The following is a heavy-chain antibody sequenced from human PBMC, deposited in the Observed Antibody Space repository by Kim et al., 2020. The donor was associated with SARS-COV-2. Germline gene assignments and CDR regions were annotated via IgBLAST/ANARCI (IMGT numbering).Heavy chain of an antibody. J-gene: IGHJ4*02. Sequence: IGCSGVKTPYADSVKGRFTISRDNSKSTLFLQMNSLGAEDTAVYYCEASDYWGQGSLVTVSS. CDR3: EASDY. CDR2: IGCSGVKT. V-gene: IGHV3-23*01.